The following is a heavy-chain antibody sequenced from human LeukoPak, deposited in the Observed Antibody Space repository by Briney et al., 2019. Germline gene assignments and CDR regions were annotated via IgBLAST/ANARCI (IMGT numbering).Heavy chain of an antibody. CDR2: IWYDGSNK. V-gene: IGHV3-33*08. CDR1: GFTFSSYG. Sequence: GGSLRLSCAASGFTFSSYGMHWVRQAPGKGLEWVAVIWYDGSNKYYADSVKGRFTISRDNSKNTLYLQMNSLRAEDTAVYYCARDSISAGFDYWGQGTLVTVSS. J-gene: IGHJ4*02. D-gene: IGHD3-10*01. CDR3: ARDSISAGFDY.